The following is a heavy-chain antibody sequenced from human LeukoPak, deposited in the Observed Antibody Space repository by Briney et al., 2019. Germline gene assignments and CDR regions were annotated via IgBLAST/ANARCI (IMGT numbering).Heavy chain of an antibody. CDR2: ISTYNGNT. J-gene: IGHJ4*02. Sequence: GASVKVSCKASGYTFTSYAMNWVRQAPGQGLEWMGWISTYNGNTNYAQRLQGRVAMTTDTSTSTAYMELRSLRSDDTAVYYCARLYSMVATYNYFDYWGQGTLVTVSS. V-gene: IGHV1-18*01. CDR3: ARLYSMVATYNYFDY. D-gene: IGHD1-26*01. CDR1: GYTFTSYA.